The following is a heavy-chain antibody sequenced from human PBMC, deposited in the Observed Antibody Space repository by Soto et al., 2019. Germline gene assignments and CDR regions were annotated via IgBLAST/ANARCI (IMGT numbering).Heavy chain of an antibody. Sequence: EVQLVESGGGVVQPGGSLRLSCTASGFTFNTHWMHWVRQAPGKGLVWVSRIYFDGITTNYADSVKGRLTVSRDNDKNAVYLHVNTRRDEDKAVYYCARGGAMGVDYWGQGTLGTVST. CDR2: IYFDGITT. CDR3: ARGGAMGVDY. J-gene: IGHJ4*02. D-gene: IGHD1-26*01. V-gene: IGHV3-74*01. CDR1: GFTFNTHW.